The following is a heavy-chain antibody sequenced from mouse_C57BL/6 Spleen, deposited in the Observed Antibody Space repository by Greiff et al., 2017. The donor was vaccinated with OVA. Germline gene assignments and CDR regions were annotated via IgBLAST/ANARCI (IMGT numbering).Heavy chain of an antibody. D-gene: IGHD2-4*01. J-gene: IGHJ1*03. CDR3: ARFYDYDGGYFDV. V-gene: IGHV1-26*01. CDR1: GYTFTDYY. Sequence: VQLQQSGPELVKPGASVKISCKASGYTFTDYYMNWVKQSHGKSLEWIGDINPNNGGTSYNQKFKGKATLTVDKSSSTAYMELRSLTSEDSAVYYCARFYDYDGGYFDVWGTGTTVTVSS. CDR2: INPNNGGT.